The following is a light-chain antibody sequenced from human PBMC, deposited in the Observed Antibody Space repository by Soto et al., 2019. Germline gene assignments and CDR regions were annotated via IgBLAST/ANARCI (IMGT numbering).Light chain of an antibody. V-gene: IGKV3-15*01. CDR3: QQYNDWPLT. Sequence: EIVMTQSPATLSVSPGERATLSCRASQTINSRLVWYQQKPGQAPRLLIYGPSTRATGIPARFSGSGSGTVFTLTISGLHSEDSAIYYCQQYNDWPLTFGQGTRLEIK. J-gene: IGKJ5*01. CDR1: QTINSR. CDR2: GPS.